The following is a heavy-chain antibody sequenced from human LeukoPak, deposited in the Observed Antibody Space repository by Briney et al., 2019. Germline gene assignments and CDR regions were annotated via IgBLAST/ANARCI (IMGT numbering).Heavy chain of an antibody. CDR3: ARLSLGSSCFDY. CDR1: GGSISSSSYY. J-gene: IGHJ4*02. CDR2: IYYSGST. Sequence: SETLSLTCTVSGGSISSSSYYWGWIRQPPGKGLEWIGSIYYSGSTYYNPSLKSRVTISVDTSKNQFSLKLSSVTAADTAVYYCARLSLGSSCFDYWGQGTLVTVSS. D-gene: IGHD6-13*01. V-gene: IGHV4-39*07.